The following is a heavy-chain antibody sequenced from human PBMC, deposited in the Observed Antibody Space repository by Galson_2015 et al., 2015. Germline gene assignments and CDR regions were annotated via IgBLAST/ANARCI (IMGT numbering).Heavy chain of an antibody. J-gene: IGHJ6*02. V-gene: IGHV6-1*01. CDR2: TYYRSKWYN. D-gene: IGHD3-10*01. Sequence: CAISGDSVSSNSAAWNWIRRSPSRGLEWLGRTYYRSKWYNDYAVSVKSRITINPDTSKNQFSLQLNSVTPEDTAVYYCARARVDYYGSGSYYKGYYYYGTDVWGQGTTVTVSS. CDR3: ARARVDYYGSGSYYKGYYYYGTDV. CDR1: GDSVSSNSAA.